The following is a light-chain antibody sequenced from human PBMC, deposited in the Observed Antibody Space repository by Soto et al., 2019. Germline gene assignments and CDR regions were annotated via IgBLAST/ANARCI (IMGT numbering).Light chain of an antibody. Sequence: QSVQTQPPSVSEAPRQRVTISCSGSRSNIGDNAVNWYQQLPGKAPKLLIYYDDLLPSGVSDRFSGSKSGTSASLAISGLQSEDEADYYCAAWDDSLNGVVFGGGTQLTVL. CDR1: RSNIGDNA. V-gene: IGLV1-36*01. CDR2: YDD. J-gene: IGLJ2*01. CDR3: AAWDDSLNGVV.